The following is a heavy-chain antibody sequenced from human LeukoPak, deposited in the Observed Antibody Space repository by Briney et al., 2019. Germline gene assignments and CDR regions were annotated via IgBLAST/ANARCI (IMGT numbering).Heavy chain of an antibody. D-gene: IGHD6-19*01. Sequence: GGSLRLSCAASGFTFSSYAMSWVRQAPGKGLEWVSEISDDGNVIHYADSVKGRFTISRDNVKKSLFLQMNSLNDADTATYYCARDGSGTEADFYYFDFWGQGTLVTVSS. J-gene: IGHJ4*02. CDR1: GFTFSSYA. V-gene: IGHV3-48*02. CDR3: ARDGSGTEADFYYFDF. CDR2: ISDDGNVI.